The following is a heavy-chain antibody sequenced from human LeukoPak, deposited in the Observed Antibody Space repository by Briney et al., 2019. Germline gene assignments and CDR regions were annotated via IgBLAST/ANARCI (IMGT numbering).Heavy chain of an antibody. V-gene: IGHV3-7*04. CDR3: ARGYSGYGV. CDR1: GFTFSNYR. Sequence: GGSLRLSCAGSGFTFSNYRMNWVRQAPGRGLEWVAKIEQDGSESYYADSVKGRFTISRDNAKKSLYLQMNSLRAEDTAVYYCARGYSGYGVWGLGTLVTVSS. J-gene: IGHJ4*02. D-gene: IGHD5-12*01. CDR2: IEQDGSES.